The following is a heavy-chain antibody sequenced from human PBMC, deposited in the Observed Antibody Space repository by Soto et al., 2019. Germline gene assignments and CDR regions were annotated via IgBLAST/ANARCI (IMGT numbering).Heavy chain of an antibody. CDR3: AKDFRYCSGGSCYPEYFQH. Sequence: EVQLVESGGGLVQPGRSLRLSCAASGFTFDDYAMHWVRQAPGKGLEWVSGISWNSGSIGCADSVKGRFTISRDNAKNSLYLQMNSLRAEDTALYYCAKDFRYCSGGSCYPEYFQHWGQGTLVTVSS. CDR1: GFTFDDYA. D-gene: IGHD2-15*01. CDR2: ISWNSGSI. V-gene: IGHV3-9*01. J-gene: IGHJ1*01.